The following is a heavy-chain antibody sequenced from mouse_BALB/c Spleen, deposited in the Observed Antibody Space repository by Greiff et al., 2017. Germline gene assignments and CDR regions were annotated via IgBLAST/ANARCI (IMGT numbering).Heavy chain of an antibody. D-gene: IGHD2-3*01. CDR2: IYPGDGDT. CDR1: GYTFTSYW. J-gene: IGHJ4*01. V-gene: IGHV1-87*01. Sequence: QVQLQQSGAELARPGASVKLSCKASGYTFTSYWMQWVKQRPGQGLEWIGAIYPGDGDTRYTQKFKGKATLTADKSSSTAYMQLSSLASEDSAVYYCARGEGLLRGDYWGQGTSVTVSS. CDR3: ARGEGLLRGDY.